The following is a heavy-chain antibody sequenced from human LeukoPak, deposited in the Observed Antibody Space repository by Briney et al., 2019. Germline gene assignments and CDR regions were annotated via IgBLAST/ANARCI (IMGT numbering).Heavy chain of an antibody. Sequence: SETLSLTCTVSGGSISSYYWSWIRQPPGKGLEWIGYIYYSGSTNYNPSLKSRVTISVDTSKNQFSLKLSSVTAADTAVHYCARDIAGRTFDLWGRGTLVTVSS. CDR3: ARDIAGRTFDL. J-gene: IGHJ2*01. CDR1: GGSISSYY. V-gene: IGHV4-59*01. CDR2: IYYSGST. D-gene: IGHD6-13*01.